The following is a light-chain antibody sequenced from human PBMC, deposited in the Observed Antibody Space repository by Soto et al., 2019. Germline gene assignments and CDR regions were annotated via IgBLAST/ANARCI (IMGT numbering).Light chain of an antibody. V-gene: IGLV2-14*01. J-gene: IGLJ2*01. CDR3: SSYTSRSTLEV. Sequence: QSALTQPASASGSPGQSITISCTGTSSDVGGYNYVSWYQQHPGKAPKLMIYEVSNRPSGVSNRFSGSKSGNTASLTISGLQAEDEADYYCSSYTSRSTLEVFGGGTKVTVL. CDR1: SSDVGGYNY. CDR2: EVS.